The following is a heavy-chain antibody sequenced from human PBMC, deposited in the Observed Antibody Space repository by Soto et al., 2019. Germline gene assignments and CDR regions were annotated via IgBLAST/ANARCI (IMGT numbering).Heavy chain of an antibody. J-gene: IGHJ6*02. CDR1: GDSVSSNSAA. Sequence: SQTLSLTCAISGDSVSSNSAAWNWIRQSPSRGLEWLGRTYYRSKWYNDYAVSVKSRITINPDTSKNQFSLQLNSVTPEDTAVYYCARDSRYCSSTSCSTQPIWYYYYGMDVWGQGTTVTVSS. D-gene: IGHD2-2*02. CDR2: TYYRSKWYN. V-gene: IGHV6-1*01. CDR3: ARDSRYCSSTSCSTQPIWYYYYGMDV.